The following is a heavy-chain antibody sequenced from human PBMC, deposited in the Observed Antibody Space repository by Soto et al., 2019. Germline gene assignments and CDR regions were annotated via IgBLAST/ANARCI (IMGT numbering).Heavy chain of an antibody. CDR1: GGSVSSESHY. Sequence: SETLSLTCTVSGGSVSSESHYWSWIRQTPGKGLEWIGEINHSGSTNYNPSLKSRVTISVDTSKNQFSLKLSSVTAADTAVYYCASLHSSGWYYFDYWGQGTLVTVSS. V-gene: IGHV4-61*01. CDR3: ASLHSSGWYYFDY. D-gene: IGHD6-19*01. CDR2: INHSGST. J-gene: IGHJ4*02.